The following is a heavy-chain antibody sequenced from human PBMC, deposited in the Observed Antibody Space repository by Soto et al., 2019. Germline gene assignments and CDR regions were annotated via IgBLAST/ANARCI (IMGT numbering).Heavy chain of an antibody. J-gene: IGHJ4*02. CDR3: ARDYYGSGSYYFDY. D-gene: IGHD3-10*01. V-gene: IGHV1-3*01. Sequence: KFQGRVTITRDTSASTAYMELSSLRSEDTAVYYCARDYYGSGSYYFDYWGQGTLVT.